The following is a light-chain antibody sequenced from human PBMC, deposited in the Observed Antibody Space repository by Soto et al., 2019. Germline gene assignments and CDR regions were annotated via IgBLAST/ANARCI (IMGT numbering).Light chain of an antibody. Sequence: EIVMTQSPVTLSVSPGERATLSCRASQNISRSLAWYQQKPGQGPSLLIYGTSTRAGGVPARFSGSRSGPEFTLTINSLQSEDFAIYYCQRYNNWPLTFGGGTKVDIK. CDR2: GTS. CDR3: QRYNNWPLT. V-gene: IGKV3-15*01. J-gene: IGKJ4*01. CDR1: QNISRS.